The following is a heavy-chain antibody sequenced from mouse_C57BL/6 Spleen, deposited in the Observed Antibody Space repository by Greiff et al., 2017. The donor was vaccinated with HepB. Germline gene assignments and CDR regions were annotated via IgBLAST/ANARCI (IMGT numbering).Heavy chain of an antibody. J-gene: IGHJ3*01. CDR2: IRLKSDNYAT. Sequence: EVKLVESGGGLVQPGGSMKLSCVASGFTFSNYWMNWVRQSPEKGLEWVAQIRLKSDNYATHYAESVKGRFTISRDDSKSSVYLQMNNLRAEDTGIYYCTGITTVAPFAYWGQGTLVTVSA. CDR3: TGITTVAPFAY. D-gene: IGHD1-1*01. V-gene: IGHV6-3*01. CDR1: GFTFSNYW.